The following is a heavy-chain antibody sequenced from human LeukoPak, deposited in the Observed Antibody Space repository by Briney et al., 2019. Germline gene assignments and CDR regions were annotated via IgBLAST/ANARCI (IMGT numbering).Heavy chain of an antibody. CDR3: ARVDSSGWYWFDP. Sequence: GGSLRLSCAASGFTVSSNYMSWVRQAPGKGLEWVSVIYSGGSTYYADSVKGRFTISRDNSKNTLYLQMNSLRAEDTAVYYCARVDSSGWYWFDPWGQGTLATVSS. V-gene: IGHV3-53*01. J-gene: IGHJ5*02. CDR1: GFTVSSNY. CDR2: IYSGGST. D-gene: IGHD6-19*01.